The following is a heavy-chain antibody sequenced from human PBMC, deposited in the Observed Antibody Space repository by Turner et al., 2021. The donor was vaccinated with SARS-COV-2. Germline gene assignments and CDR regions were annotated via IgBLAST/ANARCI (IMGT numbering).Heavy chain of an antibody. Sequence: EVQLVETGGGLIQPGGSLRLSCAASGFTVSSNYMSWVRQAPGKGLEWVSVSSSGGNTYYADSVKGRFTISRDNSKNNLYLQMNSLRAEDTAVYYCARGGEFQLLHYYGMDVWGQGTTVTVSS. J-gene: IGHJ6*02. V-gene: IGHV3-53*02. CDR3: ARGGEFQLLHYYGMDV. CDR1: GFTVSSNY. D-gene: IGHD2-2*01. CDR2: SSSGGNT.